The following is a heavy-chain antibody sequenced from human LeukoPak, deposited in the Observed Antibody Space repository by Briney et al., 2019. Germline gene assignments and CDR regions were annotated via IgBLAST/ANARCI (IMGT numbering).Heavy chain of an antibody. CDR1: GGSISSSSYY. J-gene: IGHJ3*02. CDR3: AREYSSSWHGDAFDI. D-gene: IGHD6-13*01. Sequence: SETLSLTRTVSGGSISSSSYYWGWIRQPPGKGLEWIGSIYYSGSTYYNPSLKSRVTISVDTSKNQFSLKLSSVTAADTAVYYCAREYSSSWHGDAFDIWGQGTMVTVSS. V-gene: IGHV4-39*07. CDR2: IYYSGST.